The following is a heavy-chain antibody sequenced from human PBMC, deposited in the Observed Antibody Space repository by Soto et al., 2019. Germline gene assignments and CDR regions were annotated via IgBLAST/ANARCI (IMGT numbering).Heavy chain of an antibody. CDR2: ISSSSSYI. J-gene: IGHJ3*02. V-gene: IGHV3-21*01. Sequence: PGGSLRLSCAASGFTFSSYSMNWVRQAPGKGLEWVSSISSSSSYIYYADSVKGRFTISRDNAKNSLYLQMNSLRAEDTAVYYCASGPIAAAVPSDAFDIWGQGTMVTVSS. CDR1: GFTFSSYS. D-gene: IGHD6-13*01. CDR3: ASGPIAAAVPSDAFDI.